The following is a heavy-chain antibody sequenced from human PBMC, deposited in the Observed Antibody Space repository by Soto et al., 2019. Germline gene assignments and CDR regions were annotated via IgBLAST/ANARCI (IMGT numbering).Heavy chain of an antibody. CDR3: ARVLLWITNNWFDP. Sequence: EVQLVESGGGLIQPGGSLRLSCAASGFTVSSNYMSWVRQAPGKGLEWVSVIYSGGSTYYADSVKGRFTISRDNSKNTLYLQMNSLRAEDTAVYYCARVLLWITNNWFDPWGQGTLVTVSS. V-gene: IGHV3-53*01. D-gene: IGHD5-12*01. J-gene: IGHJ5*02. CDR1: GFTVSSNY. CDR2: IYSGGST.